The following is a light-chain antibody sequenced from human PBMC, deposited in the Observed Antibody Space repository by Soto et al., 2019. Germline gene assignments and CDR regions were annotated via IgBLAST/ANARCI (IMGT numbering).Light chain of an antibody. CDR3: QQSYDMPWT. V-gene: IGKV1-39*01. CDR1: QSISTY. Sequence: DIQMTQSPSSLSASVGDRVTITCRASQSISTYLNWYQQKPGKAPKLLMHAASSLDRGVPSRFSGSGSGRDFSLTISSLQPEDFATYYCQQSYDMPWTFGQGTKVDIK. CDR2: AAS. J-gene: IGKJ1*01.